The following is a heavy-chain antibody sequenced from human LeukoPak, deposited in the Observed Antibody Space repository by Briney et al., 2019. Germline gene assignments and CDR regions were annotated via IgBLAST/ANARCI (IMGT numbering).Heavy chain of an antibody. V-gene: IGHV4-39*07. CDR3: ARGERPITMSPFDY. D-gene: IGHD3-22*01. CDR2: IYYSGST. J-gene: IGHJ4*02. Sequence: PSETLSLTCTVSGGSISSSNYYWGWIRQPPGKGLEWIGSIYYSGSTYYNPSLKSRGTISVDTSKNQFSLKLSSVTAADTAVYYCARGERPITMSPFDYWGQGTLVTVSS. CDR1: GGSISSSNYY.